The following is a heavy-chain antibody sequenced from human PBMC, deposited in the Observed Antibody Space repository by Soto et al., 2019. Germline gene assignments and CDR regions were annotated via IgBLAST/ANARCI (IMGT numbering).Heavy chain of an antibody. CDR3: ARDVSLYGDFDQ. CDR2: IIPSLDMA. D-gene: IGHD4-17*01. Sequence: QVHLVQSGAEVKKPGSSVKVSCEASADTFNSHTLSWVRQAPGQGLEWMGRIIPSLDMANYAQNFQGRVTITADKSTKTAYMELSSLRSEDTAIYYCARDVSLYGDFDQWGQGALVTVSS. CDR1: ADTFNSHT. J-gene: IGHJ4*02. V-gene: IGHV1-69*08.